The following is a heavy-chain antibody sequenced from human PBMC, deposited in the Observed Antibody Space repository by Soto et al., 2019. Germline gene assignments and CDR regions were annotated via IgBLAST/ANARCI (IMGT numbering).Heavy chain of an antibody. J-gene: IGHJ5*02. CDR1: GASISGFY. Sequence: LSLTCTVSGASISGFYWIWIRKSAVKGLEWIGRIYATGTTYYNPSLKSRVMMSVDTSKKQFSLKLRSVTAADTAVYYCVRDGTKTLRDWFDPWGQGISVTVSS. CDR3: VRDGTKTLRDWFDP. CDR2: IYATGTT. V-gene: IGHV4-4*07. D-gene: IGHD1-1*01.